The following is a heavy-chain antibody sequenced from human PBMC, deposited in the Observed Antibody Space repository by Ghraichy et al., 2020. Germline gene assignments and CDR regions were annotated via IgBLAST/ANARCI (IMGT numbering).Heavy chain of an antibody. J-gene: IGHJ6*02. CDR2: ISYDGSNK. V-gene: IGHV3-30*18. Sequence: GESLNISCAASGFTFSSYGMHWVRQAPGKGLEWVAVISYDGSNKYYADSVKGRFTISRDNSKNTLYLQMNSLRAEDTAVYYCAKDRLTGIAAPVHEMDYYGMDVWGQGTTVTVSS. CDR1: GFTFSSYG. D-gene: IGHD6-25*01. CDR3: AKDRLTGIAAPVHEMDYYGMDV.